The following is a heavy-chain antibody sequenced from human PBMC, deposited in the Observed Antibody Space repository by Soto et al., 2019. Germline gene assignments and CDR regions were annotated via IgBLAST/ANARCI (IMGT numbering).Heavy chain of an antibody. D-gene: IGHD5-18*01. CDR3: GRVRVDKAEGWFDP. CDR1: GYXFSSFL. V-gene: IGHV5-10-1*01. Sequence: EXLKISCKFSGYXFSSFLLTWVRHMPGKGLESIGRIDPSYSYSNYSPSFQGHVTFSADKSINTAYLQWSSLKASDTAMYYCGRVRVDKAEGWFDPWGQGTLATVS. J-gene: IGHJ5*02. CDR2: IDPSYSYS.